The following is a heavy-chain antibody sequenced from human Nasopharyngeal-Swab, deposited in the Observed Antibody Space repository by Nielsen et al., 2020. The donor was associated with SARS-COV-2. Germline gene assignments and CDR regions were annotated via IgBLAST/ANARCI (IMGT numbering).Heavy chain of an antibody. Sequence: GESLKISCAASGFTFRSYAISWVRQAPGKGLEWVSVISGSDHTKYYADSVKGRFTISRDNSKNTVNLQMNSLRVEDTAIYYCAKDRDSGDDSDDYYHYYGMDVWGQGTTVTVFS. J-gene: IGHJ6*02. D-gene: IGHD5-12*01. V-gene: IGHV3-23*01. CDR3: AKDRDSGDDSDDYYHYYGMDV. CDR2: ISGSDHTK. CDR1: GFTFRSYA.